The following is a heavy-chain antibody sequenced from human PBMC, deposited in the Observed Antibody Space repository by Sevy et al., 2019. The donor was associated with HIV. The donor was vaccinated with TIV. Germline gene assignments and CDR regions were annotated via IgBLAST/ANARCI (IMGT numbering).Heavy chain of an antibody. Sequence: SETLSLTCTVSGGSISSYYWSWIRQPAGKGLEWIGRIYTSGGTNYNPSLKSRVTMSVDTSKNQFSLKLSSVTAADTAVYYCARGKIAAAGTLTPYYYYYGMDVWGQGTTVTVSS. V-gene: IGHV4-4*07. D-gene: IGHD6-13*01. CDR3: ARGKIAAAGTLTPYYYYYGMDV. CDR2: IYTSGGT. J-gene: IGHJ6*02. CDR1: GGSISSYY.